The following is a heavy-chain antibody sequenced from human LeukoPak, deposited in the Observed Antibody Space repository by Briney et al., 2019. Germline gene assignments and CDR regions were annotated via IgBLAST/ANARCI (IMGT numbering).Heavy chain of an antibody. D-gene: IGHD2-15*01. CDR1: GVTFSSYA. CDR3: AKDQTQYCSDVSCYSGGTHLTFDY. J-gene: IGHJ4*02. Sequence: SGGSLRLSCAASGVTFSSYAMSWVHQAPGKGLEWVSSISGSGGSSYYADSVKGRFTISRDNSRNTLYLVMNSLRAEDTAAYYCAKDQTQYCSDVSCYSGGTHLTFDYWGQGTLVTVSS. CDR2: ISGSGGSS. V-gene: IGHV3-23*01.